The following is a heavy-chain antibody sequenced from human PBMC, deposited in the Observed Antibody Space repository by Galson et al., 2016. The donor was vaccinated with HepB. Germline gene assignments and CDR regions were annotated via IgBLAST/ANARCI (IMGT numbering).Heavy chain of an antibody. Sequence: SVKVSCKASGYIFTSYAVHWVRQAPGQRLEWMGWINAGNGNTQYSQKFQGRVTITRDTSASTAYMDLSSLTSEDTAVYYCAAGGWGRCAWFHFDYWGQGTLVTVSS. CDR1: GYIFTSYA. J-gene: IGHJ4*02. V-gene: IGHV1-3*01. CDR3: AAGGWGRCAWFHFDY. CDR2: INAGNGNT. D-gene: IGHD3-22*01.